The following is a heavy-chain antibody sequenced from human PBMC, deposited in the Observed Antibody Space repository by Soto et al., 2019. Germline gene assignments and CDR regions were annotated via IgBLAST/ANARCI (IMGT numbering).Heavy chain of an antibody. D-gene: IGHD6-6*01. J-gene: IGHJ4*02. CDR2: INHSGST. CDR3: ARGGGRYSSSSGIPLRRFDY. Sequence: SETLSLTCAVYGGSFSGYYWSWIRQPPGKGLEWIGEINHSGSTNYNPSLKSRVTISVDTSKNQFSLKLSSVTAADTAVYYCARGGGRYSSSSGIPLRRFDYWDQGTLVTVSS. CDR1: GGSFSGYY. V-gene: IGHV4-34*01.